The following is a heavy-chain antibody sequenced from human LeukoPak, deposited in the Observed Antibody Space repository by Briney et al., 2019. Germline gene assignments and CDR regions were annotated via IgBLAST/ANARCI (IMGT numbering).Heavy chain of an antibody. D-gene: IGHD1-14*01. J-gene: IGHJ6*03. V-gene: IGHV4-61*02. CDR1: GGSISSGSYY. CDR3: ARESPGDPDLWYYYMDV. Sequence: PSQTLSLTCTVSGGSISSGSYYWSWIRQPAGKGLEWIGRIYTGGSTNYNPSLKSRVTLSVYTSKNQFSLKLSSVTAADTAIYYCARESPGDPDLWYYYMDVWGKGTTVTVSS. CDR2: IYTGGST.